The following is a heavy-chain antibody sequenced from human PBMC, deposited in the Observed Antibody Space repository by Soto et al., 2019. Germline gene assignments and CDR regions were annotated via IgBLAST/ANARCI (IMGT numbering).Heavy chain of an antibody. CDR1: GFTFSSYA. V-gene: IGHV3-23*01. J-gene: IGHJ4*02. D-gene: IGHD3-22*01. CDR2: ISGSGGST. CDR3: EKDALTSLGYYYDSSGYSAFDY. Sequence: GRSLRLSCAASGFTFSSYAMSWVRQAPGKGLEWVSAISGSGGSTYYADSVKGRFTISRDNSKNTLYLQMNSLRAEDTAVYYCEKDALTSLGYYYDSSGYSAFDYWGQGTRVTVS.